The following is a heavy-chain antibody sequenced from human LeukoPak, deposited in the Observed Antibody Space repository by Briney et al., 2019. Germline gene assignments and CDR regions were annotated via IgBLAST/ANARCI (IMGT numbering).Heavy chain of an antibody. CDR3: AKVFHYYYDSSGYFDY. D-gene: IGHD3-22*01. Sequence: PGGSLRLSCAASGFTFSSSAMGWVRQAPGKGLEWVSSISGSGSGGSTYYADSVKGRFTISRDNSKNTLYLQMNSLRAEDTAVYYCAKVFHYYYDSSGYFDYWGQGTLVTVSS. CDR2: ISGSGSGGST. V-gene: IGHV3-23*01. J-gene: IGHJ4*02. CDR1: GFTFSSSA.